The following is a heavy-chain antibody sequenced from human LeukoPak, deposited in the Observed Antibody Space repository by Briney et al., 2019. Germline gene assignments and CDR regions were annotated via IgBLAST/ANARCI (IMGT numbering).Heavy chain of an antibody. D-gene: IGHD3-3*01. J-gene: IGHJ4*02. CDR2: IYYSGST. CDR3: ASSHVVYYDFWSGYYLDY. CDR1: GGSISSYY. Sequence: SETLSLTCTVSGGSISSYYWSWIRQPPGKGLEWIGYIYYSGSTNYNPSLKSRVTISVDTSKNQFSLKLSSVTAADTAVYYCASSHVVYYDFWSGYYLDYWSQGTLVTVSS. V-gene: IGHV4-59*01.